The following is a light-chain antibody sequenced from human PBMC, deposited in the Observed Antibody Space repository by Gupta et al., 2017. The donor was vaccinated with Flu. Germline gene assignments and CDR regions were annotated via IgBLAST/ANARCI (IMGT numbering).Light chain of an antibody. J-gene: IGLJ2*01. Sequence: QSALTQPASVSGSPGQSITISCSGTNSDIGSSNYVSWYQQTSGKAPKLILYEVKYRPSGISGRFSGSKSGNTASLTISGIQPDDEADYFCSSYTTSNTLVFGAGTTLTVL. CDR1: NSDIGSSNY. CDR2: EVK. V-gene: IGLV2-14*01. CDR3: SSYTTSNTLV.